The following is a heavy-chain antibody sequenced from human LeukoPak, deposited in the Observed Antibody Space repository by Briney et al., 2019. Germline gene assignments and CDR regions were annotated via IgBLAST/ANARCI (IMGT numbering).Heavy chain of an antibody. CDR1: GYTFSTFS. D-gene: IGHD7-27*01. Sequence: GGSLRLSCAASGYTFSTFSMNWVRQAPGKGPEWVSYISRSSSSVYYADSVKGRFTISRDNAKNSLYLQMNSLRAQVTAVYYCLKDQPLSGGQGFFDYWGQGALVTVSS. CDR3: LKDQPLSGGQGFFDY. J-gene: IGHJ4*02. V-gene: IGHV3-48*01. CDR2: ISRSSSSV.